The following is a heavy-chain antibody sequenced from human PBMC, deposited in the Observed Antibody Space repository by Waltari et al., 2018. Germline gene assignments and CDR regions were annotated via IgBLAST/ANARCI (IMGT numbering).Heavy chain of an antibody. Sequence: QVQLVQSGAEVQKPGSSVKVSCKASGGTFSSYANRWVRQAPGQGLGWMGGIIPIFGTANYAQKFQGRVTITADESTSTAYMELSSLRSEDTAVYYCARDLVAPNWFDPWGQGTLVTVSS. CDR3: ARDLVAPNWFDP. CDR1: GGTFSSYA. V-gene: IGHV1-69*01. CDR2: IIPIFGTA. D-gene: IGHD2-8*02. J-gene: IGHJ5*02.